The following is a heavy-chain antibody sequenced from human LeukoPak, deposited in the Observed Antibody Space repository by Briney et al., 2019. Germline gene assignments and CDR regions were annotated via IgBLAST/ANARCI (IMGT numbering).Heavy chain of an antibody. V-gene: IGHV3-33*01. J-gene: IGHJ4*02. CDR2: IWYDGSKK. D-gene: IGHD2-21*01. Sequence: GGALRLSCAASGVIFCRYGRQWVRQAPGKGLEGVGYIWYDGSKKEYADPVKGGFTISRECAKNTLSVQMNSLRAEDTAVYYCVSDRLTLPKKFLDYWGQGTLVTVSS. CDR3: VSDRLTLPKKFLDY. CDR1: GVIFCRYG.